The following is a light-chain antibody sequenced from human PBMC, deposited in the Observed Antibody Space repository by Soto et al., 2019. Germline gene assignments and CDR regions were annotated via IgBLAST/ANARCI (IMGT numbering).Light chain of an antibody. Sequence: EVMLTQSPGTLSLSPGERATLSCRASQSVSSNYLAWYQQKSGQAPRLLIYGASNRATGIPDRFSGSGSGTDFTLTISSLQSEDFAVYYCQQYNNWGTFGQGTKVEIK. CDR3: QQYNNWGT. CDR1: QSVSSNY. V-gene: IGKV3-20*01. J-gene: IGKJ1*01. CDR2: GAS.